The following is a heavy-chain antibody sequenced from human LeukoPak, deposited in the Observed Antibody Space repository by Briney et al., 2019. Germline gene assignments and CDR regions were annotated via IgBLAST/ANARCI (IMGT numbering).Heavy chain of an antibody. Sequence: SETLSLTCTVSGGPTSSYYWSWIRQPPGKGLEWIGEINHSGSTNYNPSLKSRVTISVDTSKNQFSLKLSSVTAADTAVYYCARPYGDYGGFDYWGQGTLVTVSS. CDR2: INHSGST. V-gene: IGHV4-34*01. CDR1: GGPTSSYY. D-gene: IGHD4-17*01. J-gene: IGHJ4*02. CDR3: ARPYGDYGGFDY.